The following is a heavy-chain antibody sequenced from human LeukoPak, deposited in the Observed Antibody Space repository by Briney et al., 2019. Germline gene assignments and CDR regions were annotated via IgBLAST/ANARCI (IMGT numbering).Heavy chain of an antibody. J-gene: IGHJ4*02. Sequence: PSETLSLTCTVSGGSISSSSYYWGWIRQPPGKGLEWIGSIYYSGGTYYNPSLKSRVTISVDTSKNQFSLKLSSVTAADTAVYYCARQTSSGWTIDYWGQGTLVTVSS. D-gene: IGHD6-19*01. V-gene: IGHV4-39*01. CDR1: GGSISSSSYY. CDR3: ARQTSSGWTIDY. CDR2: IYYSGGT.